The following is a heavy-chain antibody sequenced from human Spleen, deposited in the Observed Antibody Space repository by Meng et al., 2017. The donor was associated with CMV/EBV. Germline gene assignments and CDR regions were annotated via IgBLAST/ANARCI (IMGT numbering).Heavy chain of an antibody. J-gene: IGHJ4*02. Sequence: MSRSVYYVGWIRQPPGKGLEWSENIYYRGSTYYNQSRRSRVTISVDTSKNQFSLKLSSVTAADTAVYYCARHSCSSTSCYNLYYVDYWGQGTLVTVSS. CDR1: MSRSVYY. V-gene: IGHV4-39*07. CDR3: ARHSCSSTSCYNLYYVDY. CDR2: IYYRGST. D-gene: IGHD2-2*02.